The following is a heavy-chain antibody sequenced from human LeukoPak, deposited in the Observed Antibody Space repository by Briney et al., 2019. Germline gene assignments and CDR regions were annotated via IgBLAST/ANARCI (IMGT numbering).Heavy chain of an antibody. V-gene: IGHV4-61*01. CDR1: GGSVSSGSYY. D-gene: IGHD6-13*01. Sequence: SETLSLTCTVSGGSVSSGSYYWSWIRQPPGKGLEWIGYIYYSGSTNYNPSLKSRVTISVDTSKNQFSLKLSSVTAADTAVYYCAREIAAAGTDYWGQGTLVTVSS. CDR3: AREIAAAGTDY. CDR2: IYYSGST. J-gene: IGHJ4*02.